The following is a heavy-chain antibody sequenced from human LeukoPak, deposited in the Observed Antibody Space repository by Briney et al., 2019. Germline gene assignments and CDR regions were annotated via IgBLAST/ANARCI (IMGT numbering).Heavy chain of an antibody. CDR3: ARTATVVVVAGDFDY. V-gene: IGHV1-2*02. J-gene: IGHJ4*02. Sequence: ASVKVSCKASGYTFTGYYMHWVRQATGQGLEWMGWINPNSGGTNYAQKFQGRVTMTRDTSISTAYMELSRLRSDDTAVYYCARTATVVVVAGDFDYWGQGTLVTVSP. D-gene: IGHD2-15*01. CDR2: INPNSGGT. CDR1: GYTFTGYY.